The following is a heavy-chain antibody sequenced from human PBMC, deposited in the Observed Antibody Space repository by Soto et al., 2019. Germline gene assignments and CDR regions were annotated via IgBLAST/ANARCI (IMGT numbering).Heavy chain of an antibody. CDR1: GFTFSSYS. Sequence: GGSLRLSCAASGFTFSSYSMSWVRQAPGKGLEWVSSISSSSSYIYYADSVKGRFTISRDNAKNSLYLQMNSLRAEDTAVYYCARTRGYSPRHAFDIWGQGTMVTVSS. CDR2: ISSSSSYI. V-gene: IGHV3-21*01. J-gene: IGHJ3*02. D-gene: IGHD5-12*01. CDR3: ARTRGYSPRHAFDI.